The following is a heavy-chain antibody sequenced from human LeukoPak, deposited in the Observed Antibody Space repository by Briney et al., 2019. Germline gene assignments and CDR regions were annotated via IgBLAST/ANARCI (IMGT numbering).Heavy chain of an antibody. Sequence: SETLSLTCTVSGYSISSGYYWGWIRQPPGKGLEWIGSTYHSGSTYYNPSLKSRVTISVDTSKNQFSLKLSSVTTADTAVYYCARMNSGYDFSAYYFDYWGQGTLVTVSS. CDR3: ARMNSGYDFSAYYFDY. J-gene: IGHJ4*02. V-gene: IGHV4-38-2*02. D-gene: IGHD5-12*01. CDR1: GYSISSGYY. CDR2: TYHSGST.